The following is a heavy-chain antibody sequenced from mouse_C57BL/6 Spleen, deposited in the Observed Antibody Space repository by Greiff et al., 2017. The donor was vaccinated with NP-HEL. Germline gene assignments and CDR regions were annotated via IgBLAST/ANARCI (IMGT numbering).Heavy chain of an antibody. CDR2: LDTENGDT. CDR3: TTYYYGSSYVYFDY. V-gene: IGHV14-4*01. CDR1: GFNIKDDY. Sequence: EVQLQQSGAELVRPGASVKLSCTASGFNIKDDYMHWVKQRPEKGLEWIGWLDTENGDTEYASKFQGKATITADTSSHTAYLKLSSLTSEDTAVYYCTTYYYGSSYVYFDYWGQGTTLTVSS. D-gene: IGHD1-1*01. J-gene: IGHJ2*01.